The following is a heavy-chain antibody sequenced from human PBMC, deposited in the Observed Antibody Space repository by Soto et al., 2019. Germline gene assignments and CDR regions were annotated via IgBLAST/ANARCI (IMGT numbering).Heavy chain of an antibody. D-gene: IGHD6-13*01. CDR2: IYWDDDK. V-gene: IGHV2-5*02. Sequence: QITLKESGPTLVKPTQTLTLTCTFSGFSLSTSGVGVGWIRQPPGKALEWLALIYWDDDKRYSPSLKSRLTITKDTSKNQVVLTMTNMDPVDTATYYCAHRLRRYRSIAAAECFDYWGQGTLVTVSS. CDR1: GFSLSTSGVG. J-gene: IGHJ4*02. CDR3: AHRLRRYRSIAAAECFDY.